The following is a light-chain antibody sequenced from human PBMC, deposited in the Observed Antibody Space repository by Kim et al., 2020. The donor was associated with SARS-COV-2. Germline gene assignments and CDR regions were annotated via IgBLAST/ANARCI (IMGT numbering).Light chain of an antibody. J-gene: IGKJ4*01. CDR1: QTLNF. CDR3: QQYNAYPLT. CDR2: DVS. V-gene: IGKV1-5*01. Sequence: DIQMTQSPSTLSASVGDRVTITCRASQTLNFLAWYQQKPGKAPEVLIYDVSNLQTGVPSRFSGSGSGTEFSLTISSLQPDDFATYYCQQYNAYPLTFGGGTKVDIK.